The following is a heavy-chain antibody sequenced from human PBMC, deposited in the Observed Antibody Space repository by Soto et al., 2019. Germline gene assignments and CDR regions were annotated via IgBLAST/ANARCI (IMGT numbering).Heavy chain of an antibody. V-gene: IGHV4-59*01. Sequence: SETLSLTCRVAGGSISSYYWSWIRQPPGKGLEWIGYIYYSGSTNYNPSLKSRVTISVDTSNNQFSLKLSSVTAADTAVYYCARDADNWNDVGAFDIWGQGTMVTVSS. CDR1: GGSISSYY. J-gene: IGHJ3*02. CDR2: IYYSGST. CDR3: ARDADNWNDVGAFDI. D-gene: IGHD1-20*01.